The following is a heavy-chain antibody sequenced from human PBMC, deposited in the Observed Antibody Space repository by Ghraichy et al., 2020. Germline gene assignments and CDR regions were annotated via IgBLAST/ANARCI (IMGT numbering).Heavy chain of an antibody. J-gene: IGHJ1*01. CDR1: GFTFSDYY. CDR2: IKGDEREN. V-gene: IGHV3-7*01. Sequence: GGSLRLSCAASGFTFSDYYMSWVRQAPGKGLEWVSNIKGDERENYYLDSVKGRFTISRDDANNSLYLQMNSLRAEDTAVYYCARVATVTTSQDLQHWGQGTLGTVSS. CDR3: ARVATVTTSQDLQH. D-gene: IGHD4-17*01.